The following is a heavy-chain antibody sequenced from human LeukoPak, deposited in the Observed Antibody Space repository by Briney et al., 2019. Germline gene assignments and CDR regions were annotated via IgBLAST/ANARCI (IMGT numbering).Heavy chain of an antibody. CDR3: ASRDSYGSGSYYNY. Sequence: PSETLSLTCTVSGGSISSYYWSWIRQPPGKGLEWIGYIYYSGSTYYNPSLKSRVTISVDTSKNQFSLKLSSVTAADTAVYYCASRDSYGSGSYYNYWGQGTLVTVSS. CDR2: IYYSGST. CDR1: GGSISSYY. V-gene: IGHV4-59*08. J-gene: IGHJ4*02. D-gene: IGHD3-10*01.